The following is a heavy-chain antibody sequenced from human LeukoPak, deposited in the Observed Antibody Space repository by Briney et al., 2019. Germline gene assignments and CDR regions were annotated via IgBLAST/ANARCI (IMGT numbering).Heavy chain of an antibody. CDR3: ARDFGGADYYGSGSLNLFDY. J-gene: IGHJ4*02. Sequence: GGSLRLSCAASGFTFSSYSMNWVRQAPGKGLEWVSSISSSSSYIYYADSVKGRFTISRDNAKNSLYLQMNSLRAEDTAVYYCARDFGGADYYGSGSLNLFDYWGRGTLVTVSS. CDR2: ISSSSSYI. CDR1: GFTFSSYS. V-gene: IGHV3-21*01. D-gene: IGHD3-10*01.